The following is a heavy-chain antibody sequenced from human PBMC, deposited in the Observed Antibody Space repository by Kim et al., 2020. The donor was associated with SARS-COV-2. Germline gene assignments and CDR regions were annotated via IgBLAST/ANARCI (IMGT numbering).Heavy chain of an antibody. J-gene: IGHJ4*02. Sequence: ADSVKGRFTISRDNSKNTLYLQMNSRRAEDTAVYYCAKDALAYDILTGYTNWGQGTLVTVSS. V-gene: IGHV3-23*01. CDR3: AKDALAYDILTGYTN. D-gene: IGHD3-9*01.